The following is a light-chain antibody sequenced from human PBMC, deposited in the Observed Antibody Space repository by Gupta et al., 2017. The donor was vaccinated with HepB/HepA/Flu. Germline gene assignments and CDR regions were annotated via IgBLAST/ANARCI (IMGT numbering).Light chain of an antibody. CDR2: DND. CDR3: GTWDTRLSVVV. V-gene: IGLV1-51*01. Sequence: IGSNYVSWYQQVPGKAPKLLIYDNDLRPSGIADRFSGSKSGTLATLGVTGLQTGDEADYYCGTWDTRLSVVVFGGGTKLTVL. J-gene: IGLJ2*01. CDR1: IGSNY.